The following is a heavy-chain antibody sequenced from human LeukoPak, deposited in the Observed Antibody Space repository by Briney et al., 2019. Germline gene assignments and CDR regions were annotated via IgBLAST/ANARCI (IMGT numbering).Heavy chain of an antibody. D-gene: IGHD6-13*01. CDR1: GFTFSNYD. CDR3: ASSPAYSSSWYAIDN. V-gene: IGHV3-13*01. J-gene: IGHJ4*02. Sequence: GGSLRLSCAVSGFTFSNYDMHWVRHAAGKGLEWVSGIGTAGDTYYPGSVKGRFTISREDAKNSLYLQMNSLSAGDTAVYYCASSPAYSSSWYAIDNWGQGTLVTVSS. CDR2: IGTAGDT.